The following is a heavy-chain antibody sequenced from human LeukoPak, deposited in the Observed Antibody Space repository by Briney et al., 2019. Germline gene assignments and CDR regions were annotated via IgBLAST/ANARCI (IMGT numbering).Heavy chain of an antibody. J-gene: IGHJ5*02. CDR2: IYHSGSI. V-gene: IGHV4-38-2*02. CDR3: ARDRGTWNDDGFDP. Sequence: SETLSLTCTVSGYSISSGYYWGWIRQPPGKGLEWIGSIYHSGSIYYNPSLKSRVTISVDTSKNQFSLKLSSVTAADTAVYYCARDRGTWNDDGFDPWGQGTLVTVSS. D-gene: IGHD1-1*01. CDR1: GYSISSGYY.